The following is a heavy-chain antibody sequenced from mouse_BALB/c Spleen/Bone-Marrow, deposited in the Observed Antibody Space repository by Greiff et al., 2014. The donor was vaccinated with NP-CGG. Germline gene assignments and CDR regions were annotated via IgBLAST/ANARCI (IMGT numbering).Heavy chain of an antibody. D-gene: IGHD2-4*01. J-gene: IGHJ1*01. CDR2: IWAGGST. CDR1: GFSLTSYG. V-gene: IGHV2-9*02. Sequence: VMLVESGPGLVAPSQSLSITCTVSGFSLTSYGVHWVRQPPGKGLEWLGVIWAGGSTNYNAALMSRLNISKDNSKSQVFLKMNSLQTDDTAMYYCARDPIYYDYDWYFDVWGAGTTVTVSS. CDR3: ARDPIYYDYDWYFDV.